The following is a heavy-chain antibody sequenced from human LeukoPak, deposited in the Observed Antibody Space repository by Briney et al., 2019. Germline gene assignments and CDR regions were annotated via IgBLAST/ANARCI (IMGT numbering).Heavy chain of an antibody. CDR3: ARGTYSFSFDV. Sequence: SETLSLTCTVSGGSISSRYWSWIRQPPGKGLELIGYIQYSGSTNYNPSLRSRVTISLDMPKNQFSLKVTSATAADTALYFCARGTYSFSFDVWGLGTLVTVSS. J-gene: IGHJ3*01. D-gene: IGHD2-21*01. CDR2: IQYSGST. V-gene: IGHV4-59*11. CDR1: GGSISSRY.